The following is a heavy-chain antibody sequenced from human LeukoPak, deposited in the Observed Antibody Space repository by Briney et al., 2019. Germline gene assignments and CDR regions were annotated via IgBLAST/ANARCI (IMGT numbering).Heavy chain of an antibody. D-gene: IGHD1-26*01. CDR1: GGSFSGYY. V-gene: IGHV4-34*01. CDR2: INDSGST. CDR3: ARTYSGRSYYFDC. Sequence: SETLSLTCAVYGGSFSGYYWSWIRQPPGKGLEWIGEINDSGSTKYNPSLKSRVTISVDTSKNQFSLKLSSVTAADTAVYYCARTYSGRSYYFDCWGQGTLVTVSS. J-gene: IGHJ4*02.